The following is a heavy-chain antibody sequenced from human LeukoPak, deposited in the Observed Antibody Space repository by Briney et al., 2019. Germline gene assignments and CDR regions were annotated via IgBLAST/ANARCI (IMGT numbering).Heavy chain of an antibody. Sequence: SGGSLRLSCAASGFTFSSYSTNWVRQAPGKGLEWVSYISSSSSTIYYADSVKGRFTISRDNAKNSLYLQMNSLRAEDTAVYYCARTNVLRFLEWLANYYYYMDVWGKGTTVTVSS. J-gene: IGHJ6*03. CDR1: GFTFSSYS. CDR3: ARTNVLRFLEWLANYYYYMDV. D-gene: IGHD3-3*01. V-gene: IGHV3-48*01. CDR2: ISSSSSTI.